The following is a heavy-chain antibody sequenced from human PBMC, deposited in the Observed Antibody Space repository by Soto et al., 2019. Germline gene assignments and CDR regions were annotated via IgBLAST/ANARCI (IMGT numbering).Heavy chain of an antibody. CDR2: ISWDGGST. Sequence: EVQLVESGGVVVQPGGSLRLSCAASGFTFDDYTMHWVRQAPGKGLEWVSLISWDGGSTYYADSVKGRFTISRDNSKNSLYLQMNSLRTEDTALHYCAKDITPAYYDSSGIDYWGQGTLVTVSS. D-gene: IGHD3-22*01. V-gene: IGHV3-43*01. CDR1: GFTFDDYT. J-gene: IGHJ4*02. CDR3: AKDITPAYYDSSGIDY.